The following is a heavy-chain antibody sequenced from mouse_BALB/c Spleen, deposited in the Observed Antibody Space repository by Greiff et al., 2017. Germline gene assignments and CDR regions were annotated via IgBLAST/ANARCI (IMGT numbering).Heavy chain of an antibody. CDR2: IWGDGST. J-gene: IGHJ4*01. CDR1: GFSLTGYG. V-gene: IGHV2-6-7*01. Sequence: VQLQQSGPSLVQPSQSLSITCTVSGFSLTGYGVNWVRQPPGKGLEWLGMIWGDGSTDYNSALKSRLSISKDNSKSQVFLKMNSLQTDDTARYYCAREGGNYEGAMDYWGQGTSVTVSS. D-gene: IGHD2-1*01. CDR3: AREGGNYEGAMDY.